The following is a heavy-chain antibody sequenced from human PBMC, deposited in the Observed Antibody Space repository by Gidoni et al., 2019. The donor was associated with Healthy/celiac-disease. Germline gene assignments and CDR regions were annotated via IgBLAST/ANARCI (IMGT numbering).Heavy chain of an antibody. CDR3: ARVRGYSVFGAFDI. J-gene: IGHJ3*02. D-gene: IGHD3-22*01. CDR1: GFTFWSYA. CDR2: ISYDGSNK. V-gene: IGHV3-30*04. Sequence: QVQLLESGGGVVQPGSSLRLSCAASGFTFWSYAMHWVRQAPGKGLELVEVISYDGSNKYYADSVKGRLTISRDNYKNTLYLQMNSLRAEDTAVYYCARVRGYSVFGAFDIWGQGTMVTVSS.